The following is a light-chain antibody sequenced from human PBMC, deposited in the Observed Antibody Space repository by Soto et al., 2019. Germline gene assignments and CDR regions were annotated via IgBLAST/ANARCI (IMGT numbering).Light chain of an antibody. CDR3: QQSYSTPWT. V-gene: IGKV1-39*01. J-gene: IGKJ1*01. CDR2: AAS. CDR1: HSISTY. Sequence: DMQMTQSASSVSAAVGDRVTITCRASHSISTYLNWYHQKARNAPKLLIYAASSLQSGVPSRFTGSGSGRDFTLTISSLQPEDFATYTCQQSYSTPWTFGQGTKV.